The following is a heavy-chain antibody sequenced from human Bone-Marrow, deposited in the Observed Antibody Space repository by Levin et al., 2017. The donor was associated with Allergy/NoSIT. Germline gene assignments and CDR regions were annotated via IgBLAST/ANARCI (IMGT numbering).Heavy chain of an antibody. V-gene: IGHV3-15*01. CDR1: GFPFTSAW. CDR2: IKSKTDGETR. CDR3: TTVRRITIFAVVIIPSNYFDY. D-gene: IGHD3-3*01. J-gene: IGHJ4*02. Sequence: GGSLRLSCAASGFPFTSAWMSWVRQAPGKGLEWVGRIKSKTDGETRDYAAPVKGRFTISRDDSKNTLYLQMNSLKTEDTAVYYCTTVRRITIFAVVIIPSNYFDYWGQGTLVTVSA.